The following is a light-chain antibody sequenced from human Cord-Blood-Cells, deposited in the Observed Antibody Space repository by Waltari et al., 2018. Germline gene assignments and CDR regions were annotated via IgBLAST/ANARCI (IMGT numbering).Light chain of an antibody. Sequence: SVLTQPPSVSAAPGQKVTIPCSGSSSHIGNNYVSWYQQLPGTAPKLLIYENNKRPSGIPDRFSGSKSGTSATLGITGLQTGDEADYYCGTWDSSLSVVVFGGGTKLTVL. J-gene: IGLJ2*01. CDR2: ENN. CDR1: SSHIGNNY. CDR3: GTWDSSLSVVV. V-gene: IGLV1-51*02.